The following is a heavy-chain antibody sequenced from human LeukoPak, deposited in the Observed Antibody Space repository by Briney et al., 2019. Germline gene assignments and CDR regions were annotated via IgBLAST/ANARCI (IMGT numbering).Heavy chain of an antibody. CDR1: GGSISSYY. J-gene: IGHJ4*02. CDR2: IYYSGST. CDR3: ARESSSWYGFDY. Sequence: NASETLSLTCTVSGGSISSYYWSWIRQPPGKGLEWIWYIYYSGSTNYNPSLKSRVTISVDTSKNQFSLKLSSVTAADTAVYYCARESSSWYGFDYWGQGTLVTVSS. V-gene: IGHV4-59*01. D-gene: IGHD6-13*01.